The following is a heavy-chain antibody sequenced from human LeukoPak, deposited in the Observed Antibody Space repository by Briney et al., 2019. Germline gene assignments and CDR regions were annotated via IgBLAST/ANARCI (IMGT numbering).Heavy chain of an antibody. CDR2: ISSGSSTI. V-gene: IGHV3-48*01. D-gene: IGHD6-6*01. CDR3: ARDFAFGYSSSLGY. Sequence: GGSLRLSCAASGFTFSSYSMNWVRQAPGKGLEWVSYISSGSSTIYYADSVKGRFTISRDNAKNSLYLQMNSLRAEDTAVYYCARDFAFGYSSSLGYWGQGTLVTVSS. J-gene: IGHJ4*02. CDR1: GFTFSSYS.